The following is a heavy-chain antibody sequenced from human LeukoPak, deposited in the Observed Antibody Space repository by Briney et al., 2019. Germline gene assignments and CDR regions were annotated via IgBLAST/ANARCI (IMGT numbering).Heavy chain of an antibody. V-gene: IGHV3-15*01. Sequence: GGSLRLSCAASGFTFGNAWMSWVRQAPGKGLEWVGRIKSKTDGATTEYAAPVKGRFTISRDDSKNTLYLQMNSLKTEDTAVYYCSTGLYDYDSGSYSFPWGQGTQVTVSS. D-gene: IGHD3-10*01. CDR3: STGLYDYDSGSYSFP. J-gene: IGHJ5*02. CDR1: GFTFGNAW. CDR2: IKSKTDGATT.